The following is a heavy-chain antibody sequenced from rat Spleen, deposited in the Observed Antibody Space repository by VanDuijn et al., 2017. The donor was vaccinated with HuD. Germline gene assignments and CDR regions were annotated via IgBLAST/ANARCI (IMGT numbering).Heavy chain of an antibody. CDR1: GFTFSDYN. CDR3: ARRRTTWQPFDY. Sequence: EVQLVESGGGLVQPGRSLKLSCAASGFTFSDYNMAWVRQAPKKGLEWVATISYDGSSTYYRDSVKGRFTISRDNAKSTLYLQMDSLRSEDTATYYCARRRTTWQPFDYWGQGVMVTVSS. V-gene: IGHV5-7*01. D-gene: IGHD3-4*01. CDR2: ISYDGSST. J-gene: IGHJ2*01.